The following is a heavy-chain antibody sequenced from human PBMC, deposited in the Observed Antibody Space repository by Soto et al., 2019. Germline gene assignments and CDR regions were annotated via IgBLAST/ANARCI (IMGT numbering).Heavy chain of an antibody. D-gene: IGHD1-20*01. Sequence: GGSLRLSCAASGFTFSSYAMSWVRQAPGKGLEWVSAISGSGGSTYYADSVKGRFTISRDNSKNTLYLQMNSLRAEDTAVYYCAKDTVNWNRGSGDYWGQGTLVTGSS. CDR2: ISGSGGST. CDR3: AKDTVNWNRGSGDY. CDR1: GFTFSSYA. J-gene: IGHJ4*02. V-gene: IGHV3-23*01.